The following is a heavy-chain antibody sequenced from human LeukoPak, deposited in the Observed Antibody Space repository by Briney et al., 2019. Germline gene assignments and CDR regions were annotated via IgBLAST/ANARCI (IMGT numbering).Heavy chain of an antibody. CDR1: GGSFRGYY. D-gene: IGHD3-22*01. J-gene: IGHJ5*02. Sequence: SETLSLTXAVYGGSFRGYYWSWIRQPPGEGLEWIGEINHSGSTNYNPSLKSRVTISVDTSKNQFSLKLSSVTAADTAVYYCARGHYDSSGYYYVNWFDPWGQGTLVTVSS. V-gene: IGHV4-34*01. CDR3: ARGHYDSSGYYYVNWFDP. CDR2: INHSGST.